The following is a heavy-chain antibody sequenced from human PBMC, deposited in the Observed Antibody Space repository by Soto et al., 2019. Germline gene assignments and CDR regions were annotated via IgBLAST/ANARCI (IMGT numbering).Heavy chain of an antibody. D-gene: IGHD1-20*01. CDR3: ARVVLSITRGAFDA. Sequence: QVQLQESGPGLVKPSGTLSLTCAVSGGSISSSHWWTWVRQSPGKGLEYIGEISHSGTSNSNPSLKSRVTLSVDRSKNHFSRPMTSVIAADTAVYYCARVVLSITRGAFDAWGQGTPVIVSS. CDR1: GGSISSSHW. V-gene: IGHV4-4*02. CDR2: ISHSGTS. J-gene: IGHJ3*01.